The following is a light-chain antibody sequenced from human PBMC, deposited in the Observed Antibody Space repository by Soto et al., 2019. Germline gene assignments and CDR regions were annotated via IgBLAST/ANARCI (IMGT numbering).Light chain of an antibody. CDR3: QQTYSDIS. J-gene: IGKJ4*01. CDR1: RTINTY. CDR2: GAS. Sequence: DVRMTQSPSSLSASVGDTITITCRASRTINTYLNWFQQKPGEPPRLLIYGASTLHDGVPSRFSCSASGAYFTLTISGLQPECFASYHCQQTYSDISFGGGTKV. V-gene: IGKV1-39*01.